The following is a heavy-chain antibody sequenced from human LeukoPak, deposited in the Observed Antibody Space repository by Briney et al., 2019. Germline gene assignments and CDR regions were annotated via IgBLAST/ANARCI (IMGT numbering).Heavy chain of an antibody. CDR2: INPSGGYT. V-gene: IGHV1-46*01. Sequence: ASVKVSCKASGYTFSNYYMHWVRQAPGQGLEWMGIINPSGGYTTYAQKFQGRVTMTRDTSTSTVSMELSSLRSEDTAVYFCARQEDSSVYYYYYWGQGTLVTVSS. J-gene: IGHJ4*02. D-gene: IGHD3-22*01. CDR3: ARQEDSSVYYYYY. CDR1: GYTFSNYY.